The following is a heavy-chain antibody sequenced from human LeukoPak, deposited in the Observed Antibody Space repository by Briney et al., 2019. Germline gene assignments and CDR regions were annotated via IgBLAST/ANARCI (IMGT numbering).Heavy chain of an antibody. D-gene: IGHD1-26*01. Sequence: ASVKVSCKASGYTSTNYGISWVRQAPGQGLEWMGWISIYRGNTNYAQKFQGRVTMTTDTSTSTAYMELRGLRSDDTAMYYCARIYSGSYFDYWGQGTLVTVSS. CDR3: ARIYSGSYFDY. V-gene: IGHV1-18*01. CDR2: ISIYRGNT. CDR1: GYTSTNYG. J-gene: IGHJ4*02.